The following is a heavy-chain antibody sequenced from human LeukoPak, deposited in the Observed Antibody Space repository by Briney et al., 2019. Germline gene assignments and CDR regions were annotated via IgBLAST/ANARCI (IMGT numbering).Heavy chain of an antibody. Sequence: SETLSLTCAVSGGSISSGGYSWSWIRQPPGKGLEWIGYIYHSGSTYYNPSLKSRVTISVDRSKNQFSLKLSSVTAADTAVYYCARYSNYGDYFDYWGQGTLVTVSS. CDR3: ARYSNYGDYFDY. V-gene: IGHV4-30-2*01. CDR2: IYHSGST. CDR1: GGSISSGGYS. D-gene: IGHD4-11*01. J-gene: IGHJ4*02.